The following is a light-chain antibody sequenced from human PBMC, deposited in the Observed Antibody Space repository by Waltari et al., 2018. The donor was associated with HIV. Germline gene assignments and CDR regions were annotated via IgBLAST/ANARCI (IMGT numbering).Light chain of an antibody. CDR3: AAWDDSLSGHVV. CDR1: TSNIGSNS. J-gene: IGLJ2*01. Sequence: QSVLTQSPSASGTPGQRVTISCSGSTSNIGSNSVSWYQQLPGAAPRRVIYRNNWRPSGVPDRFSGAKSGTSASLASSGLQSEDEADYYWAAWDDSLSGHVVFGGGTKLTVL. CDR2: RNN. V-gene: IGLV1-44*01.